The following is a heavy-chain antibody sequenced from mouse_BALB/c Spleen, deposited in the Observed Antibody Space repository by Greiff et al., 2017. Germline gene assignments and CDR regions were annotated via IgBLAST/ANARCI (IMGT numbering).Heavy chain of an antibody. CDR1: GYTFTSYW. D-gene: IGHD2-4*01. J-gene: IGHJ2*01. Sequence: QVQLQQSGAELARPGASVKLSCKASGYTFTSYWMQWVKQRPGQGLEWIGAIYPGDGDTRYTQKFKGQATLTADKSSSTAFMQLSSLASEDSAVYYCARSAMITLYFDYWGQGTTLTVSS. CDR3: ARSAMITLYFDY. CDR2: IYPGDGDT. V-gene: IGHV1-87*01.